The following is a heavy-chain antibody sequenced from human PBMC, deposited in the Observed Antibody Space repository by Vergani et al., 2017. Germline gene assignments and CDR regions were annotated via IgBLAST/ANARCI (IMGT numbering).Heavy chain of an antibody. CDR3: ARDRVPAASWFDP. CDR1: GGSIRSYY. V-gene: IGHV4-59*01. J-gene: IGHJ5*02. CDR2: IYYSGST. D-gene: IGHD2-2*01. Sequence: QVQLQESGPGLVKPSETLSLTCTVSGGSIRSYYWSWIRQPPGKGLEWIGYIYYSGSTNYNPSLKSRVTISVDTSKNQFSLKLSSVTAADTAVYYCARDRVPAASWFDPWGQGTLVTVSS.